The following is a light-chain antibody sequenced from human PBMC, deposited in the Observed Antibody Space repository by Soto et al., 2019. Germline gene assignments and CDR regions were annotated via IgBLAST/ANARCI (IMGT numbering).Light chain of an antibody. V-gene: IGKV1-5*03. CDR1: QSISSW. CDR3: QQYKSYSRT. Sequence: DIQMTQSPSTLSASVGDRVTITCRASQSISSWLAWYQQKPGMAPKLLISQASNLESGVPSRFSGSGSGTEFTLTISSLQPDDFATYHCQQYKSYSRTFGQGTKVEIK. CDR2: QAS. J-gene: IGKJ1*01.